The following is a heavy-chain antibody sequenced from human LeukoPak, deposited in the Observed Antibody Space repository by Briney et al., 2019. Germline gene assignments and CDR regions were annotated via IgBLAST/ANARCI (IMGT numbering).Heavy chain of an antibody. J-gene: IGHJ3*02. D-gene: IGHD1-26*01. CDR2: IIPIFGTA. Sequence: SVKVSCKASGGTFSSYAISWVRQAPGQGLEWMGGIIPIFGTANYAQKFQGRVTITADESTSTAYMELSSPRSEDTAVYYCARELLPQLGSHYDSNAFDIWGQGTMVTVSS. V-gene: IGHV1-69*13. CDR1: GGTFSSYA. CDR3: ARELLPQLGSHYDSNAFDI.